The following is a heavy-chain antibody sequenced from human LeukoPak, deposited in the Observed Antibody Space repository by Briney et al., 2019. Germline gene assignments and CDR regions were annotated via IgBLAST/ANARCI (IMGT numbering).Heavy chain of an antibody. Sequence: SETLSLTCTVSGGSISSQYWSWIRQTPGRGLEWIGYISYSGNAKYNPSLKSRVTISVDTSKNQFSLKLNSMTAADTSVYYCARLRFLEWLFPWFDPWGQGTLVTVSS. D-gene: IGHD3-3*01. CDR3: ARLRFLEWLFPWFDP. CDR2: ISYSGNA. CDR1: GGSISSQY. J-gene: IGHJ5*02. V-gene: IGHV4-59*08.